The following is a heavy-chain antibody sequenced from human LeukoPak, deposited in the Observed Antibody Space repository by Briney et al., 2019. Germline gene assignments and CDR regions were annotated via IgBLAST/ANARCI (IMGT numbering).Heavy chain of an antibody. CDR3: AKDLRGGYRYQPDY. D-gene: IGHD5-12*01. V-gene: IGHV3-30*18. J-gene: IGHJ4*02. CDR2: TSDDGSKK. CDR1: GFSFNYYA. Sequence: PGRSPRLSCAASGFSFNYYAMHWVRQAPGKGLEWVALTSDDGSKKYYADSMKGRFTISRDNSKKSLYLQMSSLRAEDTAVYYCAKDLRGGYRYQPDYWGQGTLVTVSS.